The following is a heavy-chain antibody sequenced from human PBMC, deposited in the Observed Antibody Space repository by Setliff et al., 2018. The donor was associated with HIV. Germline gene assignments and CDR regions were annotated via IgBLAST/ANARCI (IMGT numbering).Heavy chain of an antibody. D-gene: IGHD2-2*01. CDR3: ARGVRDYISSWTSYFDS. CDR2: IYDSGST. J-gene: IGHJ4*02. CDR1: GGSISGFY. Sequence: SETLSLTCTVSGGSISGFYWNWIRQSAGKGLQWIGRIYDSGSTKYNPSLKSRVTMSLDTSKNQFSLNLDSVTAADTAVFYCARGVRDYISSWTSYFDSWGQGTLVTVSS. V-gene: IGHV4-4*07.